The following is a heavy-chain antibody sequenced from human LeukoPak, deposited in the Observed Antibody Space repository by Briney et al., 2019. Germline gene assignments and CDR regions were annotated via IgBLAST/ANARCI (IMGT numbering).Heavy chain of an antibody. V-gene: IGHV3-30*18. J-gene: IGHJ4*02. CDR1: GFTFSSYG. CDR2: ISYDGSNK. D-gene: IGHD3-9*01. Sequence: GGSLRLSCAASGFTFSSYGMHWVRQAPGKGLEWVAVISYDGSNKYYADSVKGRFTISRDNSKNTLYLQMNSLRAEDTAVYYCAKPFGPGDILTGYYPRLFDYWGQGTLVTVSS. CDR3: AKPFGPGDILTGYYPRLFDY.